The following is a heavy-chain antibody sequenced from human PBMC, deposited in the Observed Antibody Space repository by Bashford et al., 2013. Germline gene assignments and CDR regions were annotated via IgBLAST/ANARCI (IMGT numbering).Heavy chain of an antibody. CDR1: GFSFDDYA. D-gene: IGHD6-19*01. J-gene: IGHJ6*02. CDR3: DKRLFLHSSGQSSNYYVTVVDVV. CDR2: ISWNKNHI. V-gene: IGHV3-9*01. Sequence: GGSLRLSCAASGFSFDDYAMHWVRQPPGKGLEWVSYISWNKNHIGYADSVKGRFTISRDNAKNSLYLTNEKSRELRTRSLYYCDKRLFLHSSGQSSNYYVTVVDVVGDQGTTVTVS.